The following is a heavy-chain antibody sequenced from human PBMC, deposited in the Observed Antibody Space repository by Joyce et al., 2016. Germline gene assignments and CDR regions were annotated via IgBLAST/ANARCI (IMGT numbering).Heavy chain of an antibody. Sequence: EVQMVASGGGLVQPGGSLRLSCAASGFTFSSYWMHWVRQAPGKGLVWLSRINSDGTSTRHAGSVKGRFTVSRDNAKNTLFLDMNSVRGEDTAVYYCVRESGGFPYYLDYWGQGTLVTVSS. D-gene: IGHD1-26*01. J-gene: IGHJ4*02. CDR3: VRESGGFPYYLDY. CDR1: GFTFSSYW. CDR2: INSDGTST. V-gene: IGHV3-74*01.